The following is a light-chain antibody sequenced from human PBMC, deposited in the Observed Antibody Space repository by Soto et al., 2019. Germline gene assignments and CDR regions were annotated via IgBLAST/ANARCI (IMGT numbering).Light chain of an antibody. CDR2: VNN. J-gene: IGLJ2*01. CDR1: NSNIGAGYD. V-gene: IGLV1-40*01. Sequence: QSVLTQPPSVSGAPGQRVTISCTGSNSNIGAGYDVHWYQQLPGTAPKLLIYVNNNRPSGVPDRFSGSKSATSASLAITGLQAEDEADYYCQSYDSSLRGSVFGGGTKLTVL. CDR3: QSYDSSLRGSV.